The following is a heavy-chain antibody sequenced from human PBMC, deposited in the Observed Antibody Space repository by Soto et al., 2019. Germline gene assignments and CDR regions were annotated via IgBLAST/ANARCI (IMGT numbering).Heavy chain of an antibody. CDR2: ISAYNGNT. D-gene: IGHD3-3*01. CDR3: ARDLGWYDYRVSDFRY. Sequence: ASVKVSCKASGYTFTSHGISWVRQAPGQGLEWMGWISAYNGNTNYAQKLQGRATMTTDTSTSPAYMELRSLRSEHTAVYYCARDLGWYDYRVSDFRYWGQGTLVTVS. V-gene: IGHV1-18*01. J-gene: IGHJ4*02. CDR1: GYTFTSHG.